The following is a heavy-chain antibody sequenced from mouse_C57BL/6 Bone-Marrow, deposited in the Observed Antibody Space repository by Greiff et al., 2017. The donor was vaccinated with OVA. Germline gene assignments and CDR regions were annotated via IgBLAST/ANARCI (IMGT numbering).Heavy chain of an antibody. Sequence: QVQLQQSDAELVKPGASVKISCKVSGYTFTDHTIHWMQQRPEQGLEWIGYIYPRDGSTTYNEKFKGKATLTADKSSSTAYMQLTSLTSCDSAVDFSAKGYYYAMDYWGKGTTVTVSS. V-gene: IGHV1-78*01. J-gene: IGHJ4*01. CDR2: IYPRDGST. D-gene: IGHD2-2*01. CDR3: AKGYYYAMDY. CDR1: GYTFTDHT.